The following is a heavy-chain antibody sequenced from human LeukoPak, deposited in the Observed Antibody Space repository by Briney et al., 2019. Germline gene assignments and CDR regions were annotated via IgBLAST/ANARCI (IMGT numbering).Heavy chain of an antibody. V-gene: IGHV5-51*01. J-gene: IGHJ4*02. CDR1: GYSFTSYW. Sequence: GKSLKISCKGAGYSFTSYWIDWVRQMPGKGLEWMGTIYPGDSETTYSPSFQGQVTISGDKSIRTAYLQWSSLKASDTAMYYCARRSGSYSSYFDYWGQGTLVTVSS. D-gene: IGHD3-10*01. CDR3: ARRSGSYSSYFDY. CDR2: IYPGDSET.